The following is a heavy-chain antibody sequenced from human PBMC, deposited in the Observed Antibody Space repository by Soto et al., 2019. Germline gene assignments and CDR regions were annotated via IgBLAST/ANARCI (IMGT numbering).Heavy chain of an antibody. Sequence: SETLSLTCAVYGGSFSGYYWSWIRQPPGKGLEWIGEINHSGSTNYNPSLKSRVTISVDTSKNQFSLKLSSVTAADTAVYYCARGPRYCSGGSCYRLYAWFDPWGQGTLVTVSS. CDR1: GGSFSGYY. D-gene: IGHD2-15*01. V-gene: IGHV4-34*01. CDR2: INHSGST. CDR3: ARGPRYCSGGSCYRLYAWFDP. J-gene: IGHJ5*02.